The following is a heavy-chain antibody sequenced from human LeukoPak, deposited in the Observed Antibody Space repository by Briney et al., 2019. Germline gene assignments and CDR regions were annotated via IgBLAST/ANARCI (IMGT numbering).Heavy chain of an antibody. V-gene: IGHV4-34*01. CDR1: GGSFSGYY. J-gene: IGHJ4*02. CDR3: ARQGRYYGSGSYRYFDY. CDR2: IYYSGST. D-gene: IGHD3-10*01. Sequence: PSETLSLTCAVYGGSFSGYYWSWIRQPPGKGLEWIGSIYYSGSTYYNPSLKSRVTISADTSKNQFSLKLSSVTAADTAVYYCARQGRYYGSGSYRYFDYWGQGTLVTVSS.